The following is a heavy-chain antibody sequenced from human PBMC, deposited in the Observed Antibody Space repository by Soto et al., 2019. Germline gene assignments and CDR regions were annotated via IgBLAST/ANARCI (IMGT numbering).Heavy chain of an antibody. J-gene: IGHJ4*02. CDR2: IFHDGYI. CDR3: ARLQTAVPHY. V-gene: IGHV4-39*01. CDR1: GDSISGSPYY. D-gene: IGHD6-13*01. Sequence: QVQLQESGPGLVMPSETLSLTCSVSGDSISGSPYYWGWIRQPPAKRLEWIGSIFHDGYIVYTPSLKSRVTISVDTSKNQFSLKLTSVAAADTAIYFCARLQTAVPHYWGQGILVTVSS.